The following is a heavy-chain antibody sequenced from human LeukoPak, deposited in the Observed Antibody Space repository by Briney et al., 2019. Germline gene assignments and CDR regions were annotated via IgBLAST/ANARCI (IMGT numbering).Heavy chain of an antibody. Sequence: PGGSLRPSCAASGFTFSSYWMTWVRQVPGKGLEWVANIKQDGTELYYVDSVKGRFTISRDNAKNSLYLQMNSLRVEDTAVYFCVTGVYYLDHWGQGTLVTVSS. CDR3: VTGVYYLDH. V-gene: IGHV3-7*05. CDR2: IKQDGTEL. J-gene: IGHJ4*02. CDR1: GFTFSSYW. D-gene: IGHD3-10*01.